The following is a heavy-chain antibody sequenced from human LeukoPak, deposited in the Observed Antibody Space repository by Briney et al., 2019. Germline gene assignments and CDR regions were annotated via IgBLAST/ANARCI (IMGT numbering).Heavy chain of an antibody. D-gene: IGHD2-21*02. CDR2: VSNSGSGST. Sequence: PSETLSLTCTVSGGSVSGSYWNWLRQPPGEGLEWIGYVSNSGSGSTKYNPSLKSRVTISVDTSKNQFSLKLSSVTAADTAVYYCASRRGGDRHGAFDIWGQGTMVTVSS. CDR3: ASRRGGDRHGAFDI. J-gene: IGHJ3*02. CDR1: GGSVSGSY. V-gene: IGHV4-59*02.